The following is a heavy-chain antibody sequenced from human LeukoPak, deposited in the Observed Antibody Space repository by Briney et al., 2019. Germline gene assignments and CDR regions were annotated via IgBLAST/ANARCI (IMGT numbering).Heavy chain of an antibody. Sequence: PGGSLRLSCAASGFIFSDYYMSWIRQAPGKGLEWVSYISSSGSTIYYADSVKGRFTISRDNAKNSLYLQMNSLRAEDTAVYYCARWAYYDSSKYYGYFQQWGQGTLVTVSS. CDR1: GFIFSDYY. V-gene: IGHV3-11*04. D-gene: IGHD3-22*01. CDR2: ISSSGSTI. J-gene: IGHJ1*01. CDR3: ARWAYYDSSKYYGYFQQ.